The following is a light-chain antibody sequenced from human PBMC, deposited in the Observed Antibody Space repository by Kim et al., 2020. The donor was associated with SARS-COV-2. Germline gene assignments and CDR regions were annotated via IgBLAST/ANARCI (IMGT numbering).Light chain of an antibody. J-gene: IGKJ1*01. CDR1: QSVSSN. CDR2: GTS. V-gene: IGKV3-15*01. Sequence: SPGQRVTLSCRASQSVSSNLAWYQHKPGQAPRLLIYGTSTRATGIPARFSGSGSGTDFTLTISSLQSEDFAVYYCQQYNNWPPWTFGHGTKVDIK. CDR3: QQYNNWPPWT.